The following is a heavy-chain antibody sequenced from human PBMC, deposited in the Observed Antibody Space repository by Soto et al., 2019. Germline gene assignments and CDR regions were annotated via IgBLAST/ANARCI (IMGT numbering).Heavy chain of an antibody. V-gene: IGHV1-69*13. Sequence: SVKVSCKASGGTFSSYAISWVRQAPGQGLEWMGGIIPIFGTANYAQKFQGRVTIAADESTSTAYMELSSLRSEDTAVYYCARNTYDFWSGYPVGYYYYGMDVWGQGTTVTVSS. J-gene: IGHJ6*02. CDR1: GGTFSSYA. D-gene: IGHD3-3*01. CDR3: ARNTYDFWSGYPVGYYYYGMDV. CDR2: IIPIFGTA.